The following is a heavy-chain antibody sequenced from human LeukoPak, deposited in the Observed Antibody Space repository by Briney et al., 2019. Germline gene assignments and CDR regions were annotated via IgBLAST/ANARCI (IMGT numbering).Heavy chain of an antibody. V-gene: IGHV3-30*04. Sequence: GRSLRLSCAASGFTFSSYAMHWVRQAPGKGLEWVAVISYDGSNKYYADSVKGRFTISRDNSKNTLYLQMNSLRAEDTAVYYCARSSTAYYYYYMDVWGKGTTVTVSS. CDR2: ISYDGSNK. CDR3: ARSSTAYYYYYMDV. J-gene: IGHJ6*03. D-gene: IGHD2-2*01. CDR1: GFTFSSYA.